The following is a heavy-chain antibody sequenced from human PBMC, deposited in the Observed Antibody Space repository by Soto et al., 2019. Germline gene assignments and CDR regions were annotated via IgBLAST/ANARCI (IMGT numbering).Heavy chain of an antibody. D-gene: IGHD5-18*01. CDR2: ISSSSSYI. CDR3: ARVERSHGYEGVDY. J-gene: IGHJ4*02. CDR1: GFTFSSYS. Sequence: GGSLRLSCAASGFTFSSYSMNWVRQAPGKGLEWVSSISSSSSYIYYADSVKGRFTISRDNAKNSLYLQMNSLRAEDTAVYYCARVERSHGYEGVDYWGQGTLVTVSS. V-gene: IGHV3-21*01.